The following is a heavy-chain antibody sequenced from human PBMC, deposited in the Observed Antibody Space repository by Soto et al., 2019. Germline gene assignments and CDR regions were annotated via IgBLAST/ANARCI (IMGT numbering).Heavy chain of an antibody. Sequence: QVQLVQSGAEVKKPGASVKVSCKASGYAFSRFNIHWVRQAPGQRLEWMGGITTGNGNTKVSQKLQGRVTFTRDTSANTAYMELSRLISEDTAVYYCARPEDYDACIDLWGQGTLVTVSS. CDR1: GYAFSRFN. CDR3: ARPEDYDACIDL. CDR2: ITTGNGNT. V-gene: IGHV1-3*04. J-gene: IGHJ4*02. D-gene: IGHD3-22*01.